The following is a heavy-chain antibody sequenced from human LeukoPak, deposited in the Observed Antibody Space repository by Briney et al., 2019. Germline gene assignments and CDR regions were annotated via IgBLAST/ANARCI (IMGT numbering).Heavy chain of an antibody. CDR3: ARVITIFGVESFDY. D-gene: IGHD3-3*01. J-gene: IGHJ4*02. Sequence: SQTLSLTCTVSGGSISSGGYYWSWIRQHPGKGLEWIGYIYYSGSTYYNPSLKSRVTISVDTSKNQFSLKLSSVTAADTAVYYCARVITIFGVESFDYWGQGTLVTVSS. V-gene: IGHV4-31*03. CDR2: IYYSGST. CDR1: GGSISSGGYY.